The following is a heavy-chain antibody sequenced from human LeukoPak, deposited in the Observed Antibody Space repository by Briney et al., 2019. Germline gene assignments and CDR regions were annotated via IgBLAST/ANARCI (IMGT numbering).Heavy chain of an antibody. J-gene: IGHJ4*02. Sequence: ASVKVSCTISGYTLTELSMHWVRQAPGKGLEWMGGFDPEDGETIYAQKFQGRVTMTEDTSTDTAYMELSSLRSEDTAVYYCATVVYCSGDSCYYPDYWGQGTLVTVSS. V-gene: IGHV1-24*01. D-gene: IGHD2-15*01. CDR3: ATVVYCSGDSCYYPDY. CDR2: FDPEDGET. CDR1: GYTLTELS.